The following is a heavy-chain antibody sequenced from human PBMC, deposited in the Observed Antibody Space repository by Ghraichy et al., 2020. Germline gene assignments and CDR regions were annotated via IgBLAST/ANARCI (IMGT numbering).Heavy chain of an antibody. CDR3: ARMPQRQPRPGRYYYYMDV. CDR1: GGSFSGYY. V-gene: IGHV4-34*01. CDR2: INHSGST. Sequence: SETLSLTCAVYGGSFSGYYWSWIRQPPGKGLEWIGEINHSGSTNYNPSLKSRVTISVDTSKNQFSLKLSSVTAADTAVYYCARMPQRQPRPGRYYYYMDVWGKGTTVTVSS. D-gene: IGHD6-6*01. J-gene: IGHJ6*03.